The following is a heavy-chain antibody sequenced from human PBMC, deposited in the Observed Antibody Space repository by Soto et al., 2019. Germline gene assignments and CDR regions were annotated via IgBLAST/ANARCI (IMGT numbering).Heavy chain of an antibody. CDR2: VYSSGGT. CDR3: ARGQRFSDWFDP. V-gene: IGHV4-4*07. D-gene: IGHD3-3*01. Sequence: SETLSLTCTVSGGSMTSYYWTWIRQPAGKGLEWIGRVYSSGGTHYNPSLKSRVTISLDTSKNQFSLRLLSVTDADTAVYFCARGQRFSDWFDPWGQGTLVTV. J-gene: IGHJ5*02. CDR1: GGSMTSYY.